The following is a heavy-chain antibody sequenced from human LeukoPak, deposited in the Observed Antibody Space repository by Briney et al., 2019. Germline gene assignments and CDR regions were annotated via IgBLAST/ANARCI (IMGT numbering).Heavy chain of an antibody. CDR1: GFTFSSFG. CDR3: AKAGYGGSSTTTYGDA. D-gene: IGHD4-17*01. V-gene: IGHV3-30*18. CDR2: ISHDGRSK. Sequence: PGGPLRLSCAASGFTFSSFGMHWVRQATGKGLEWVAIISHDGRSKYYAHSVKGRFTISRDNSRYTLYLQMNSLRVEDTAVYYCAKAGYGGSSTTTYGDAWGQGTLVTVST. J-gene: IGHJ5*02.